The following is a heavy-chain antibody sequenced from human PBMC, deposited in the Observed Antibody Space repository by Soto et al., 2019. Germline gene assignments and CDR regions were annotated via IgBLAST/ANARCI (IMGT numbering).Heavy chain of an antibody. V-gene: IGHV6-1*01. CDR2: TYYRSKWYN. Sequence: SQTHSLTRALSGDSDSSNSAAWNWIRQSPSRGLEWLGRTYYRSKWYNDYAVSVKSRITINPDTSKNQFSLQLNSVTPEDTVVYYCARARGVEVTGDGAFDIWGQGTMVTVSS. D-gene: IGHD7-27*01. CDR1: GDSDSSNSAA. CDR3: ARARGVEVTGDGAFDI. J-gene: IGHJ3*02.